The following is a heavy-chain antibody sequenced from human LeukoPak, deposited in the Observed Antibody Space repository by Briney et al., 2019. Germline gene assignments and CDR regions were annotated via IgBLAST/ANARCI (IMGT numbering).Heavy chain of an antibody. Sequence: ASVKVSCKASGGTFSSHAISWVRQAPGQGLEWMGRIIPIFGIANYAQKFQGRVTITADKSTSTAYMELSSLRSEDTAVYYCARENRVVVAANYYYYGMDVWGQGTTVTVSS. CDR2: IIPIFGIA. D-gene: IGHD2-15*01. CDR1: GGTFSSHA. J-gene: IGHJ6*02. CDR3: ARENRVVVAANYYYYGMDV. V-gene: IGHV1-69*04.